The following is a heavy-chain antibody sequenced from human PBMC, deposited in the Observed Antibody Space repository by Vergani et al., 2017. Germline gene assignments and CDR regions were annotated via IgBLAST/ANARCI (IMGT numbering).Heavy chain of an antibody. CDR2: ISYDGSNK. CDR3: AKDPRYGDYIGYFDY. V-gene: IGHV3-30*18. D-gene: IGHD4-17*01. Sequence: QVQLVESGGGVVQPGRSLRLSCAASGFTFSSYGMHWVRQAPGKGLEWVAVISYDGSNKYYADSVKGRFTISRDNSKTTLYLQMNSLRAEDTAVYYCAKDPRYGDYIGYFDYWGQGTLVTVSS. J-gene: IGHJ4*02. CDR1: GFTFSSYG.